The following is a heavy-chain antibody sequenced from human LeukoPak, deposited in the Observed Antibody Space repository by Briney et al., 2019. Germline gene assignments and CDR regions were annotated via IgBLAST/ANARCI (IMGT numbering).Heavy chain of an antibody. J-gene: IGHJ4*02. Sequence: GGSLRLSCAASGFTFSNYNMNWVRQAPGKGLEWVSSISSSSSYIYYADSVKGRFTISRDNAKDSLYLQMSSLRAEDTAVYYCATGPPRDDYGDYPPRDYWGQGTLVTVSS. CDR1: GFTFSNYN. CDR3: ATGPPRDDYGDYPPRDY. D-gene: IGHD4-17*01. CDR2: ISSSSSYI. V-gene: IGHV3-21*01.